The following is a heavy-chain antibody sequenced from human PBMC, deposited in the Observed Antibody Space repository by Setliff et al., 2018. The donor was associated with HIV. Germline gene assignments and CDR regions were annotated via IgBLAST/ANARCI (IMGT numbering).Heavy chain of an antibody. D-gene: IGHD3-10*01. J-gene: IGHJ4*02. CDR1: GHTPRHYG. CDR3: ARGVLYGLSEY. CDR2: LIPVLGEP. Sequence: RASVKVSCKASGHTPRHYGINWIRQAPGQGLEWVGSLIPVLGEPHYAPRFQGRVTITADDSTNTAYLELSNLRFDDTATYYCARGVLYGLSEYWGTGSLVTVSS. V-gene: IGHV1-69*11.